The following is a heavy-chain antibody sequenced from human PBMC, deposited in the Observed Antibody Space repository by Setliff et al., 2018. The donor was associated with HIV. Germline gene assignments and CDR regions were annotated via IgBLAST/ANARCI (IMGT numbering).Heavy chain of an antibody. CDR3: VTGYNSVWYSVF. Sequence: PTETLSLTCAVSGHSISSGYFCGWIRRTPGKGLEWIGNIYQSGNAYYNPSLKSRVTISVDTSRNRFSLKLSSVTAADTAVYYCVTGYNSVWYSVFWGQGILVTVSS. D-gene: IGHD6-13*01. J-gene: IGHJ4*02. V-gene: IGHV4-38-2*01. CDR1: GHSISSGYF. CDR2: IYQSGNA.